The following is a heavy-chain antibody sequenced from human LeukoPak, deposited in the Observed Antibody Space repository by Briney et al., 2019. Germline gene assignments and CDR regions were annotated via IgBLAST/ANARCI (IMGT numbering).Heavy chain of an antibody. CDR3: ARAGDSGSLNDFDY. V-gene: IGHV3-7*01. Sequence: GGSLRLSCAASGFTFSSYWMSWVRQAPGKGLEWVANIKQDGSEKYYVDSVKGRFTISRDNAKNSLYLQMNSLRAEDTAVYYCARAGDSGSLNDFDYWGQGTLVTVSS. CDR2: IKQDGSEK. D-gene: IGHD1-26*01. CDR1: GFTFSSYW. J-gene: IGHJ4*02.